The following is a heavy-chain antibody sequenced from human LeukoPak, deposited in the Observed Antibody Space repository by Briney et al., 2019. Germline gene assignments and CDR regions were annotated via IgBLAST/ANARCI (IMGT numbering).Heavy chain of an antibody. CDR2: IYYSGST. CDR1: GGSISTYY. Sequence: PSETLSLTCTVSGGSISTYYWSWIRQPPGKGLEWIGYIYYSGSTNYNPSLKSRVTISVDTSKNQFSLKLSSVTAADTAVYYCARVYGSGYDFRGAFDIWGQGTMVTVSS. V-gene: IGHV4-59*01. D-gene: IGHD5-12*01. J-gene: IGHJ3*02. CDR3: ARVYGSGYDFRGAFDI.